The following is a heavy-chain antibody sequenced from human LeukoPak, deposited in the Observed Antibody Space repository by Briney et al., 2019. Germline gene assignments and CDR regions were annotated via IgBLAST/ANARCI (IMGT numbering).Heavy chain of an antibody. V-gene: IGHV3-23*01. CDR3: ARAVGHGSGSPRMDV. Sequence: GGSLRLSCAASGFTFSSYAMSWVRQAPGKGLEWVSAFSGGGGGGSTFYADSVKGRFTISRDNSKSTLYLQMNSLRADDTAVYYCARAVGHGSGSPRMDVWGNGTTVTVSS. J-gene: IGHJ6*04. D-gene: IGHD3-10*01. CDR1: GFTFSSYA. CDR2: FSGGGGGGST.